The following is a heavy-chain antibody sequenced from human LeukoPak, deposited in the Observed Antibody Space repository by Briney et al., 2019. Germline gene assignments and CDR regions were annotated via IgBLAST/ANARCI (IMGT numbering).Heavy chain of an antibody. D-gene: IGHD4-17*01. CDR1: GGSFSGYY. V-gene: IGHV4-34*01. CDR3: ARHLQYGDYVLYYFDY. Sequence: SETLSLTCAVYGGSFSGYYWSWIRQPPGKGLEWIGEINHSGSTNYNPSLKSRVTISVDTSKNQFSLKLSSVTAADTAVYYCARHLQYGDYVLYYFDYWGQGTLVTVSS. CDR2: INHSGST. J-gene: IGHJ4*02.